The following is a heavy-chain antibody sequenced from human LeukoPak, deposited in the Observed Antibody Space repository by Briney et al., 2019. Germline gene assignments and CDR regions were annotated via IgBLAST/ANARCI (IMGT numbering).Heavy chain of an antibody. V-gene: IGHV1-2*02. CDR1: GYTFTGYY. J-gene: IGHJ4*02. Sequence: ASVKVSCKASGYTFTGYYMHWVRQAPGQGLEWMGWINPNSGDTNYAQKFQGRVTMTRDTSISTAYMDLNRLTYDDTAVYYCTRDAPTVVTFDYWGQGTLVTVSS. CDR2: INPNSGDT. CDR3: TRDAPTVVTFDY. D-gene: IGHD4-23*01.